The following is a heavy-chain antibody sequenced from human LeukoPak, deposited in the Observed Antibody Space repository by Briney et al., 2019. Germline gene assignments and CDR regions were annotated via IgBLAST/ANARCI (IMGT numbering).Heavy chain of an antibody. Sequence: GALRLSCAASGFTFSSYAMSWVRQAPGKGLEWVSAISGSGGSTYYADSVKGRFTISRDNTKNTLYLQMNSLRAEDTAVYYCAKLCSTSECFQHWGQGTLVTVSS. V-gene: IGHV3-23*01. D-gene: IGHD2-2*01. CDR1: GFTFSSYA. J-gene: IGHJ1*01. CDR2: ISGSGGST. CDR3: AKLCSTSECFQH.